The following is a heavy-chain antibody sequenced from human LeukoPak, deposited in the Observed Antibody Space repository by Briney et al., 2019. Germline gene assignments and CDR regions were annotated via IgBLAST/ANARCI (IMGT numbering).Heavy chain of an antibody. CDR1: GYTHPELS. D-gene: IGHD2-15*01. J-gene: IGHJ6*02. CDR2: FDPEDGET. CDR3: ASGSGRYYYSGMDV. V-gene: IGHV1-24*01. Sequence: ASVKVSCKDAGYTHPELSMHQVRQAPGKTLAWMEGFDPEDGETIYAQKFQGRVTMTEDTSTDTAYMELSSLRSEDTAVYYCASGSGRYYYSGMDVWGQGTTVTVSS.